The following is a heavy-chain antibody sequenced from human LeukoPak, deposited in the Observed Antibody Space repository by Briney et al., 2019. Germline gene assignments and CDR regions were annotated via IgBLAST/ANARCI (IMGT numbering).Heavy chain of an antibody. D-gene: IGHD1-1*01. V-gene: IGHV3-30*18. CDR1: GFTFSSYG. Sequence: GGSLRLSCAASGFTFSSYGMHWVRQAPGKGLEWVAVISYDGSNKYYADSVKGRFTISRDNSKNTLYLQMNSLRAEDTAVYYCAKDRTATMTTNWFDPWGQGTLVTVPS. CDR3: AKDRTATMTTNWFDP. CDR2: ISYDGSNK. J-gene: IGHJ5*02.